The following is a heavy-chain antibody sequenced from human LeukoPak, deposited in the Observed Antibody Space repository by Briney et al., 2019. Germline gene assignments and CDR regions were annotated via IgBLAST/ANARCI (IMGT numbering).Heavy chain of an antibody. D-gene: IGHD2-21*02. CDR2: IRYDGSSM. Sequence: GGSLRLSCAASGFTFDNYNIHWVRQAPGKGLEWVSFIRYDGSSMYFADSVKGRFSISRDNSENTLYLQMNSLRPEDTAVYYCAKQGGYCMDYWGQGTLVTVSS. CDR3: AKQGGYCMDY. V-gene: IGHV3-30*02. CDR1: GFTFDNYN. J-gene: IGHJ4*02.